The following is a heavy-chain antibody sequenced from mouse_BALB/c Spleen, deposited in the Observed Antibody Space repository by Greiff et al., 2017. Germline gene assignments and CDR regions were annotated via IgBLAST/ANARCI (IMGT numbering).Heavy chain of an antibody. V-gene: IGHV5-12*01. CDR3: ARHMITPSWFAY. D-gene: IGHD2-4*01. J-gene: IGHJ3*01. CDR1: GFTFSDYY. CDR2: ISNGGGST. Sequence: EVKLVESGGGLVKPGGSLKLSCAASGFTFSDYYMYWVRQTPEKRLEWVAYISNGGGSTYYPDTVKGRFTISRDNAKNTLYLQMSSLKSEDTAMYYCARHMITPSWFAYWGQGTLVTVSA.